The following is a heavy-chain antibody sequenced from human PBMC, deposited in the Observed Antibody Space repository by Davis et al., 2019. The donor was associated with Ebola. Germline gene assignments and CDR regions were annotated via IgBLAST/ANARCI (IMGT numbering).Heavy chain of an antibody. CDR3: ARTRRAYSSSWYGFDY. CDR2: IYPGDSDT. CDR1: GYSFTSYW. V-gene: IGHV5-51*01. D-gene: IGHD6-13*01. J-gene: IGHJ4*02. Sequence: GESLKISCKGSGYSFTSYWIGWVRQMPGKGLEWMGIIYPGDSDTRYSPSFQGQVTISADKSISTAYLQWSSLKASDTAMYYCARTRRAYSSSWYGFDYWGQGTLVTVSS.